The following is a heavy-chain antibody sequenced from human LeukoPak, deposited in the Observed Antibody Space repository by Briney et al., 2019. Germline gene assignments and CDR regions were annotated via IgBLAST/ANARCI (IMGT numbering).Heavy chain of an antibody. J-gene: IGHJ5*02. Sequence: GGSLRLSCAASGITLISYNMNWVRQAPGKGLEWVSSISSDSNYIYYADSVKGRFTISRDNAKNSLYLQMNSLRAEDTAVYYCARSTLGYCSGGSCSWFDPWGQGTLVTVSS. CDR3: ARSTLGYCSGGSCSWFDP. V-gene: IGHV3-21*01. CDR1: GITLISYN. CDR2: ISSDSNYI. D-gene: IGHD2-15*01.